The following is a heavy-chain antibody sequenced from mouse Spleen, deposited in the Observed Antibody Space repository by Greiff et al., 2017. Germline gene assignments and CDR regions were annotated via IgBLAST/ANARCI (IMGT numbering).Heavy chain of an antibody. CDR2: ISDGGSYT. Sequence: EVQLVESGGGLVKPGGSLKLSCAASGFTFSSYAMSWVRQTPEKRLEWVATISDGGSYTYYPDNVKGRFTISRDNAKNNLYLQMSHLKSEDTAMYYCARDGDYPFAYWGQGTLVTVSA. CDR3: ARDGDYPFAY. CDR1: GFTFSSYA. V-gene: IGHV5-4*01. J-gene: IGHJ3*01. D-gene: IGHD2-4*01.